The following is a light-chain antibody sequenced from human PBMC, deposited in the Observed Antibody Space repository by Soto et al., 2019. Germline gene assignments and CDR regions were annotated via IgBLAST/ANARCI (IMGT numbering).Light chain of an antibody. Sequence: QSALTQPASVSASPGQSITISCIGTNSDVGAYSYVCWYQQHPDKVPKLIIHDVSNRPSGVSNRFSGSKSDNTASLTISGLQAEDEADYYCSSYTRSRTVVFGGGTKLTVL. V-gene: IGLV2-14*01. CDR3: SSYTRSRTVV. J-gene: IGLJ3*02. CDR2: DVS. CDR1: NSDVGAYSY.